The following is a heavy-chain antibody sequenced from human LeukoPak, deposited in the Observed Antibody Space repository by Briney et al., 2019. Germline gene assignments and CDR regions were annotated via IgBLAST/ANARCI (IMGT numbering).Heavy chain of an antibody. D-gene: IGHD6-13*01. Sequence: SETLSLTCTVSGGSISSYYWRWIRQPPGKGLEWMGYIYYSGSTNYNPSLKSRVTISVDTSKNQFSLKLSSVTAADTAVYYCARHTAAAGLYYYYGMDVWGQGTTVTVSS. CDR2: IYYSGST. CDR3: ARHTAAAGLYYYYGMDV. J-gene: IGHJ6*02. V-gene: IGHV4-59*08. CDR1: GGSISSYY.